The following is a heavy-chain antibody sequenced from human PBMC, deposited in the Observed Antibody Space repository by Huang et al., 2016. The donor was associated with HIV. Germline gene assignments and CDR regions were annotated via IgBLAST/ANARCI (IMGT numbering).Heavy chain of an antibody. CDR1: GYSFTRSW. V-gene: IGHV5-51*01. Sequence: EVQLVQSGAEARKPGESLKISCKASGYSFTRSWIGWVRQMPGKGLEWMGFIYPGESDTTYGPSFQGQVTISADKFINTAYLQWSSLKASDTAMYYCATGPRWLHSNFDYWGQGTLVTVSS. CDR3: ATGPRWLHSNFDY. CDR2: IYPGESDT. D-gene: IGHD5-12*01. J-gene: IGHJ4*02.